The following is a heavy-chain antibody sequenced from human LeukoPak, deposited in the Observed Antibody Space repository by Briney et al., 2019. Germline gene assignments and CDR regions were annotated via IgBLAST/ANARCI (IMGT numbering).Heavy chain of an antibody. J-gene: IGHJ6*02. Sequence: PSETLSLTCTVSGGSISSYYWSWVRQPAGKGLEWIGRIYTSGSTTYNPSLKSPVTMSVDTSKSQFSLKQRSVTAAVTAVYYCARSVERYCSSTSCYAGYYYGMDVWGQGTTVTVSS. V-gene: IGHV4-4*07. D-gene: IGHD2-2*01. CDR2: IYTSGST. CDR1: GGSISSYY. CDR3: ARSVERYCSSTSCYAGYYYGMDV.